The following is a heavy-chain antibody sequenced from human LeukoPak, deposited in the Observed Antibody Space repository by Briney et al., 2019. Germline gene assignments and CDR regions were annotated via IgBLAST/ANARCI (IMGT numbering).Heavy chain of an antibody. CDR2: IIPIFGTA. CDR1: GGTFSSYA. CDR3: ARDQGYDFWSGPSARGYYYMDV. D-gene: IGHD3-3*01. J-gene: IGHJ6*03. V-gene: IGHV1-69*01. Sequence: GSSVKVSCKASGGTFSSYAISWVRQAPGQGLEWMGGIIPIFGTANYAQKFQGRVTITADESTSTAYMELSSLRSEDTAVYYCARDQGYDFWSGPSARGYYYMDVWGKGTTVTVSS.